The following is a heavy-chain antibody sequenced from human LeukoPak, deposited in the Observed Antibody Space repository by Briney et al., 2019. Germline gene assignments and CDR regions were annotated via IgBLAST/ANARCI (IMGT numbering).Heavy chain of an antibody. CDR1: GGSFSGYY. D-gene: IGHD1-7*01. J-gene: IGHJ4*02. CDR2: INHSGST. V-gene: IGHV4-34*01. CDR3: AREVSNWNYVNYFDY. Sequence: SETLSLTCAVYGGSFSGYYWSWIRQPPGKGLEWIGEINHSGSTYYNPSLKSRVTISVDRSKNQFSLKLSSVTAADTAVYYCAREVSNWNYVNYFDYWGQGTLVTVSS.